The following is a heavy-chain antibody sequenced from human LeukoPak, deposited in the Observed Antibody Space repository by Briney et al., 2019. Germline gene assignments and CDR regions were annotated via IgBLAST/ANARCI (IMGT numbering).Heavy chain of an antibody. CDR2: INQNAGT. Sequence: SETLSLTCAVSGGSIRGYYWSWVRQSPGKGLEWIGDINQNAGTDYNPPLKSRVTMSIDSSKNQISLNVTAATAADTAIYYCARGRTRLSWLDPWGQGTLVTVSS. J-gene: IGHJ5*02. D-gene: IGHD6-6*01. CDR3: ARGRTRLSWLDP. CDR1: GGSIRGYY. V-gene: IGHV4-34*01.